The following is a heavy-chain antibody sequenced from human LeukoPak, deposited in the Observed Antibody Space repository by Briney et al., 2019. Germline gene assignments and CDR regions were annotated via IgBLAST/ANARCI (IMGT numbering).Heavy chain of an antibody. V-gene: IGHV3-21*05. D-gene: IGHD3-10*01. CDR1: GFTFSNYG. CDR3: ARAPEARGVIGAFDM. J-gene: IGHJ3*02. Sequence: GGSLRLSCAASGFTFSNYGLSWVRQAPGKGLEWVSYISINSGDIYYADSVKGRFTISRDNAKNSLFLQMNSLRAEDTAVYYCARAPEARGVIGAFDMWGQGTMVTVSS. CDR2: ISINSGDI.